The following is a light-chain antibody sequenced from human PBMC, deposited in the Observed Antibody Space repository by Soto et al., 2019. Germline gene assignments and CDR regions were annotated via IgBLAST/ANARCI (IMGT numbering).Light chain of an antibody. V-gene: IGKV1-39*01. J-gene: IGKJ1*01. CDR3: QQCYSSPRT. CDR1: QSLSTY. CDR2: AAS. Sequence: DIQMTQSPSTLSAYVGDRVTITCRSSQSLSTYLNWYQQKLGKTPTLLIYAASRLQSGVPSRFSGGGSGTDFTLPISSLQPEDFASYYCQQCYSSPRTFGQGTKVEIK.